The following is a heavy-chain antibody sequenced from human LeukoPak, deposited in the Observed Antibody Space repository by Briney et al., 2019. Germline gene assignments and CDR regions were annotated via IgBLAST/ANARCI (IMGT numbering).Heavy chain of an antibody. D-gene: IGHD1-26*01. CDR3: ASLRERSYYARGFDY. CDR2: IYYSGST. Sequence: SETLSLTCTVSGGSISSSSYYWGWIRQTPGKGLEWIGSIYYSGSTFYSPSLKSRVTISVDTSKNQSSLKLSSVTAADTAVYYCASLRERSYYARGFDYWGQGTLVTVSS. J-gene: IGHJ4*02. V-gene: IGHV4-39*01. CDR1: GGSISSSSYY.